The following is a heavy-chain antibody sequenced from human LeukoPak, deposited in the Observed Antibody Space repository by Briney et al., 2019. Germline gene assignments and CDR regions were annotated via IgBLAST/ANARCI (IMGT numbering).Heavy chain of an antibody. CDR3: ARRSGWFDKFDY. D-gene: IGHD3-10*01. Sequence: SQTLSLTCTVSGGSISSSGYYWGWIRQPPGKGLEWIGSIYYSGSTYYNPSLKSRVTISVDTSKNQFSLKLSSVTAADTAVYYCARRSGWFDKFDYWGQGTLVTVSS. V-gene: IGHV4-39*01. CDR2: IYYSGST. J-gene: IGHJ4*02. CDR1: GGSISSSGYY.